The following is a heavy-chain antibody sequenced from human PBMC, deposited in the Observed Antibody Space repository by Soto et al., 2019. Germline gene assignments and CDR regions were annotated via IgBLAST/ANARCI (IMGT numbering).Heavy chain of an antibody. CDR2: IYQSGSA. CDR1: CGSIGGPY. CDR3: ARHRYYDLLTGYAFDQ. D-gene: IGHD3-9*01. J-gene: IGHJ4*02. V-gene: IGHV4-59*11. Sequence: PSETLSLTCTVSCGSIGGPYWTWIRQSPGKGLEWIGHIYQSGSASYNPSLKSRVTISIDTSKNQFSLKLSSVTAADTAVYYCARHRYYDLLTGYAFDQWGQGTLVTVSS.